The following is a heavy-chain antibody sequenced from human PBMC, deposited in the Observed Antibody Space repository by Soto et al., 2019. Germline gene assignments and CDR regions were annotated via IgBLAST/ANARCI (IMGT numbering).Heavy chain of an antibody. CDR1: GGSISSGGYY. D-gene: IGHD4-17*01. Sequence: QVQLQESGPGLVKPSQTLSLTCTVSGGSISSGGYYWSWIRQHPGKGMEWIGYIYYSGSTYYNPSLKSRVTISVDTSKNQFSLKLSSVTAADTAVYYCATNLYGDYEYNWFDPWGQGTLVTVSS. J-gene: IGHJ5*02. CDR3: ATNLYGDYEYNWFDP. V-gene: IGHV4-31*03. CDR2: IYYSGST.